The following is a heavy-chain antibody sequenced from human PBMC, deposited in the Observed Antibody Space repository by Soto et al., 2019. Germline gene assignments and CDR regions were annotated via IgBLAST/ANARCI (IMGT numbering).Heavy chain of an antibody. CDR3: ARVGCSGGSCYAVDY. CDR1: GYSFTSYY. D-gene: IGHD2-15*01. CDR2: INPSSST. V-gene: IGHV1-46*01. Sequence: ASVKVSCKASGYSFTSYYIHWVRQAPGQGLEWMGIINPSSSTTYAQKFQGRVTMTRDTSTSTVYVELSSLRSEDTAVYYCARVGCSGGSCYAVDYWG. J-gene: IGHJ4*01.